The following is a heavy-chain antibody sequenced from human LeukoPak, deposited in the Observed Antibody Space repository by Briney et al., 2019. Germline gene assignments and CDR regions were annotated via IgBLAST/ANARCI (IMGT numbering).Heavy chain of an antibody. J-gene: IGHJ3*02. CDR2: ISGYNYKT. CDR1: GYTLSSYG. Sequence: ASVKVSCKAFGYTLSSYGIGWPRQAPGQGLEWIGWISGYNYKTKYAQTFQGRVAMTIDTSTKTVSMELRILRSDDTAVYYCARDHEGSPFWRDAFDIWGQGTMVTVSS. V-gene: IGHV1-18*04. CDR3: ARDHEGSPFWRDAFDI. D-gene: IGHD3-3*01.